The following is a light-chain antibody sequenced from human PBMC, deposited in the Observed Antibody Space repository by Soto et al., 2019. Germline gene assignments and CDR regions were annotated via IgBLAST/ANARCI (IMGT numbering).Light chain of an antibody. CDR2: WAS. CDR1: QSVLYSSNNKNF. V-gene: IGKV4-1*01. J-gene: IGKJ2*01. Sequence: DIVMTQSPDSLAVSLGARATISCKSSQSVLYSSNNKNFLAWYQQKPGQPPKLLIYWASTRESGVPDRFSGSGSGTDFTLAISSLQAEDVAVYYCQQYYSIPPTFGQGTKLEIK. CDR3: QQYYSIPPT.